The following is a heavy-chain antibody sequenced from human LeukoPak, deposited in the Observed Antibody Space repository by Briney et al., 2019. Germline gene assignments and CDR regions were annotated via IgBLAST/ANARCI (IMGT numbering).Heavy chain of an antibody. V-gene: IGHV3-9*01. Sequence: GGSLRLSCAASGFTFEDYAMHCVRQAPGKGLEGVSGISWNSGSIGYADSVKGRFTISRDNAKNSLYLQMNSLRAEDTAVYYCARDAHYDFWSGYYSTWPLGYWGQGTLVTVSS. CDR3: ARDAHYDFWSGYYSTWPLGY. D-gene: IGHD3-3*01. J-gene: IGHJ4*02. CDR1: GFTFEDYA. CDR2: ISWNSGSI.